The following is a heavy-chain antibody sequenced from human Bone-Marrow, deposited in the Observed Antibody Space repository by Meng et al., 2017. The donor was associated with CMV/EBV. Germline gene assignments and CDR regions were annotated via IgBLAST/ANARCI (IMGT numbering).Heavy chain of an antibody. V-gene: IGHV1-8*02. D-gene: IGHD1-26*01. J-gene: IGHJ4*02. Sequence: ASVKVSCKASGYTFTSYGINWVRQATGQGLEWMGWMNPNSGNTGYAQKFQGRVTMTRNTSISTAYMELSSLRSEDTAVYYCARGGWELRKFDYWGQGTLVTVSS. CDR3: ARGGWELRKFDY. CDR2: MNPNSGNT. CDR1: GYTFTSYG.